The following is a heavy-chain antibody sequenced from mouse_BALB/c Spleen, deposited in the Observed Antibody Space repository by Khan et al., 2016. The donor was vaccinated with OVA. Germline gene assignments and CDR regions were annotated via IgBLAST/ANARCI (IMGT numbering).Heavy chain of an antibody. D-gene: IGHD2-12*01. CDR2: VNPNNGDT. Sequence: DVQLQESGPDLVNPGASVKISCKASGYSFTVYYMTWVKQSHGKSPEWIGRVNPNNGDTNYNQNFKGKAILTVDKSSNKAYKELRSLTSEDSAVFYCARGYEFFPYWRQGTLVTVSA. CDR3: ARGYEFFPY. J-gene: IGHJ3*01. V-gene: IGHV1-26*01. CDR1: GYSFTVYY.